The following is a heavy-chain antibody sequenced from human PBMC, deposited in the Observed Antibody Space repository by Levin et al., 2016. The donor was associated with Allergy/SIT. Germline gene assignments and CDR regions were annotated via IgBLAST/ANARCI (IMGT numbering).Heavy chain of an antibody. CDR1: GGSISSYY. D-gene: IGHD3-10*01. Sequence: SETLSLTCTVSGGSISSYYWSWIRQPPGKGLEWIGYIYYSGSTNYNPSLKSRVTISVDTSKNQFSLKLSSVTAADTAVYYCARAWFGEFKFDYWGQGTLVTVSS. CDR3: ARAWFGEFKFDY. J-gene: IGHJ4*02. CDR2: IYYSGST. V-gene: IGHV4-59*01.